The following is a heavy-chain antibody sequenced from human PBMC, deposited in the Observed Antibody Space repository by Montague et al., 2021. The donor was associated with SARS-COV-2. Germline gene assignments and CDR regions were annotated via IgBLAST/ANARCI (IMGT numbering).Heavy chain of an antibody. V-gene: IGHV4-4*02. D-gene: IGHD2-2*01. CDR1: GGSISSSHW. Sequence: SETLSLTCAVSGGSISSSHWWSWVRQPPGKGPEWIGEINHSGSTNYNPSLKSRVTISVDTSKNQFSLKLSSVTAADTAVYYCARVRAVPAAMRIFSLGRSYYGMDVWGRGTTVTVSS. CDR2: INHSGST. J-gene: IGHJ6*02. CDR3: ARVRAVPAAMRIFSLGRSYYGMDV.